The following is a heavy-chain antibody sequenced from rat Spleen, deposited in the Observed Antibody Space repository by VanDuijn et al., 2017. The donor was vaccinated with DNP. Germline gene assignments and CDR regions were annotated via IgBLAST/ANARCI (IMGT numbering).Heavy chain of an antibody. CDR1: GFSLTTNG. CDR3: ARDLRRVDY. J-gene: IGHJ2*01. V-gene: IGHV2S12*01. Sequence: QVQLKESGPGLVQPSQTLSLTCTVSGFSLTTNGISWVRQPPGKGLEWIAAISSGGNTYYNSALKSRLSISRDTSKSQVFLRMNSLQTEDTAIYYCARDLRRVDYWGQGVMVTVSS. D-gene: IGHD1-11*01. CDR2: ISSGGNT.